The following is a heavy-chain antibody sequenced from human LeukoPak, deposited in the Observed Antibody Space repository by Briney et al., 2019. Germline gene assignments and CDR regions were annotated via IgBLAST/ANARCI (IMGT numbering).Heavy chain of an antibody. CDR3: ARDGSSWSGGTWFDP. CDR1: GYSISSGYY. Sequence: PSETLSLTCTVSGYSISSGYYWGWIRQPPGKGLEWIGSIYHSGSTYYNPSLKSRVTISVDTSKNQFSLKLSSVTAADTAVYYCARDGSSWSGGTWFDPWGQGTLVTVSS. V-gene: IGHV4-38-2*02. D-gene: IGHD6-13*01. J-gene: IGHJ5*02. CDR2: IYHSGST.